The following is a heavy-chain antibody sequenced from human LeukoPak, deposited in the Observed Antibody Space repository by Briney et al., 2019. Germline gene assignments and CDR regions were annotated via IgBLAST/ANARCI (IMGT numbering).Heavy chain of an antibody. D-gene: IGHD3-22*01. J-gene: IGHJ4*02. CDR2: ISPGSDYK. CDR3: ARDSSGYYRHFDY. CDR1: GFSFSGYP. V-gene: IGHV3-23*01. Sequence: GGSLRLSCAASGFSFSGYPISWVRQAPGKGLEWVSAISPGSDYKLYADSVKGRFTISRDNSKNTLYLQMNSLRAEDTAVYYCARDSSGYYRHFDYWGQGTLVTVSS.